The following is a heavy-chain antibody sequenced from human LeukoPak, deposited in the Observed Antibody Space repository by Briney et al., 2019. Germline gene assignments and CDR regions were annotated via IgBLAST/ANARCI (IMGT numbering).Heavy chain of an antibody. CDR3: ATGRDGYFTY. V-gene: IGHV3-30*03. J-gene: IGHJ4*02. CDR2: ISYDGSNK. Sequence: GGSLRLSCAASGFTFSSYGMHWVRQAPGKGLERVAVISYDGSNKYYADSVKGRFTISRDNSKNTLYLQMNSLRAEDSAVYYYATGRDGYFTYWGQGTLVTVSS. D-gene: IGHD5-24*01. CDR1: GFTFSSYG.